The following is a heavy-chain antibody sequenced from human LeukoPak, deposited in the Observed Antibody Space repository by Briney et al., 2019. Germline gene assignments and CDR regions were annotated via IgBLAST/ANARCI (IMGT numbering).Heavy chain of an antibody. Sequence: SETLSLTCAVYGGSFSVYYWSWIRQPPGKGLEWIGEINHGGSTNYNPSLKSRVTISEDTSKNHASLKLGPVTAADTAVYYCARGGTAYYYGAGSYLAYWGQETLVTVSS. D-gene: IGHD3-10*01. J-gene: IGHJ4*02. CDR3: ARGGTAYYYGAGSYLAY. V-gene: IGHV4-34*01. CDR1: GGSFSVYY. CDR2: INHGGST.